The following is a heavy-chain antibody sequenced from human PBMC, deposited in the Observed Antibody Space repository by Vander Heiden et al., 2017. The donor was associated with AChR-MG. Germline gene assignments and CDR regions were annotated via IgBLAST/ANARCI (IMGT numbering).Heavy chain of an antibody. CDR1: GYSLSSGYY. J-gene: IGHJ4*02. CDR2: IYHSGST. Sequence: QVQLQESGPGLVKPSETLSLTCAVSGYSLSSGYYWGWIRQPPGRGREGIGSIYHSGSTYYNPYLKSRVTISVDTSKNQFSLKLSSVTAADTAVYYCARGSKVALWFGESWGQGTLVTVSS. V-gene: IGHV4-38-2*01. CDR3: ARGSKVALWFGES. D-gene: IGHD3-10*01.